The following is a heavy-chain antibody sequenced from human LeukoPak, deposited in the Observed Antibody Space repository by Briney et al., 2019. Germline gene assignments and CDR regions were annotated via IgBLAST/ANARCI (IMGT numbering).Heavy chain of an antibody. CDR2: ISGSGGST. CDR3: AKGSEKRYYDFWSGLPQDAFDI. J-gene: IGHJ3*02. CDR1: GFTFSSYA. D-gene: IGHD3-3*01. V-gene: IGHV3-23*01. Sequence: GGSLRLSCAASGFTFSSYAMSWVRQAPGKGLEWVSAISGSGGSTYYADSVKGRFTISRDSSKNTLYLQMNSLRAEDTAVYYCAKGSEKRYYDFWSGLPQDAFDIWGQGTMVTVSS.